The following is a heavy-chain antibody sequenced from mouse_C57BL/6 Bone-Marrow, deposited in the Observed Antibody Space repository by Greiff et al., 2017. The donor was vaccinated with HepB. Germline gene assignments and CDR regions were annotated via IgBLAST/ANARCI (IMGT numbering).Heavy chain of an antibody. J-gene: IGHJ4*01. Sequence: EVQLQQSGAELVRPGASVKLSCTASGFNIKDDYMHWVKQRPEQGLEWIGWIDPENGDTEYASKFQGKATITADTSSNTAYLQLSSLTSEDTAVYYCTTPIDYYGSKDYAMDYWGQGTSVTVSS. D-gene: IGHD1-1*01. CDR2: IDPENGDT. V-gene: IGHV14-4*01. CDR1: GFNIKDDY. CDR3: TTPIDYYGSKDYAMDY.